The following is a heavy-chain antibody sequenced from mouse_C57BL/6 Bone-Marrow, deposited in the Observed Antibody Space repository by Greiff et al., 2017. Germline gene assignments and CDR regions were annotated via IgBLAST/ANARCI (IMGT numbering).Heavy chain of an antibody. D-gene: IGHD6-1*01. Sequence: VKLVESGAELVKPGASVKLSCKASGYTFTSYWMHWVKQRPGRGLEWIGRIDPNSGGTKYNEKFKSKATLTVDKPSSTAYMQLSSLTSEDSAVYYCARPHTSTGGYYAMDYWGQGTSVTVSS. V-gene: IGHV1-72*01. CDR3: ARPHTSTGGYYAMDY. CDR2: IDPNSGGT. CDR1: GYTFTSYW. J-gene: IGHJ4*01.